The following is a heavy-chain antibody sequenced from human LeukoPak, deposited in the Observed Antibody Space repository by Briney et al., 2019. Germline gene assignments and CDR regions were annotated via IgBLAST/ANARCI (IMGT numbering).Heavy chain of an antibody. J-gene: IGHJ4*02. D-gene: IGHD3-22*01. CDR2: ISAYNGNT. Sequence: GASVKVSYKASGYTFTSYGISWVRQAPGQGLEWMGWISAYNGNTNYAQKLQGRVTMTTDTSTSTAYMELRSLRSDDTAVYYCARGPKRYDSSGYYPRYWGQGTLVTVSS. V-gene: IGHV1-18*01. CDR3: ARGPKRYDSSGYYPRY. CDR1: GYTFTSYG.